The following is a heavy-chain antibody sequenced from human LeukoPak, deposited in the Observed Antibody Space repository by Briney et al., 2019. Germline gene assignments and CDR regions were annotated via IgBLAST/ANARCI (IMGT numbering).Heavy chain of an antibody. CDR1: GYTFTGYY. V-gene: IGHV7-4-1*02. Sequence: GASVKVSCKASGYTFTGYYMHWVRQAPGQGLEWMGWINTNTGNLAYAQGFTGRFVFSLDTSVSTAYLQISSLEAEDTAIYFCARWYYDTTGRLDYWGQGTLVTVSS. J-gene: IGHJ4*02. CDR3: ARWYYDTTGRLDY. D-gene: IGHD3-22*01. CDR2: INTNTGNL.